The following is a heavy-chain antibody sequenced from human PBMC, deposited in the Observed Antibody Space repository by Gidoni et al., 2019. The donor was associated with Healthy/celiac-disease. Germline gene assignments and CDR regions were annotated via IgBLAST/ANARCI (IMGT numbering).Heavy chain of an antibody. Sequence: EVQLVESGGGLVQPGRSLRLSCAASGFTFDVYAMHWVRQAPGKGLEWVSGISWNSGSIGYADSVKGRFTISRDNAKNSLYLQMNSLRAEDTALYYCAKGSVAAAGSYYYGMDVWGQGTTVTVSS. D-gene: IGHD6-13*01. CDR3: AKGSVAAAGSYYYGMDV. J-gene: IGHJ6*02. V-gene: IGHV3-9*01. CDR2: ISWNSGSI. CDR1: GFTFDVYA.